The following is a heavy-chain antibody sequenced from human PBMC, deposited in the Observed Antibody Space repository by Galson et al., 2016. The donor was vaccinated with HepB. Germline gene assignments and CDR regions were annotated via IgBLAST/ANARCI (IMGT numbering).Heavy chain of an antibody. J-gene: IGHJ4*02. CDR2: INSDGSYA. CDR1: GFTFSSFW. D-gene: IGHD3-10*01. V-gene: IGHV3-74*01. CDR3: VRDFRVADF. Sequence: SLRLSCAASGFTFSSFWMHWVRQAPGKGLVWVSRINSDGSYANYADSVKGRFTISRDNAKNTVYLQMNSLRAEDTAVYYCVRDFRVADFWGQGTLVTVSS.